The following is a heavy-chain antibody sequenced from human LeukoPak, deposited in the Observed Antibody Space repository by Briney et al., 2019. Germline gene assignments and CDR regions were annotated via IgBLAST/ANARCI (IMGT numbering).Heavy chain of an antibody. V-gene: IGHV3-33*01. CDR3: ARLTSTVTTVYFDL. CDR1: GFTFSSYG. D-gene: IGHD4-17*01. J-gene: IGHJ2*01. Sequence: GGSLRLSCAASGFTFSSYGMHWVRQAPGKGLEWVAVIWYDGSNKYYADSVKGRFTISRDNSKNTLYLQMNSLRAEDTAVYYCARLTSTVTTVYFDLWGRGTLVTVSS. CDR2: IWYDGSNK.